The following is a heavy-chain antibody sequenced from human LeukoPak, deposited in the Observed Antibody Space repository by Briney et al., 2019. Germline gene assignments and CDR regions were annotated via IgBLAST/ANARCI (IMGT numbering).Heavy chain of an antibody. CDR1: GGSISSGDYY. D-gene: IGHD6-19*01. Sequence: SETLSLTRTVSGGSISSGDYYWSWIRQPPGKGLEWIGYIYYSGSTYYNPSLKSRVTISVDTSKNQFSLKLSSVTAADTAVYYCARGRQWLGSDYWGQGTLVTVSS. CDR2: IYYSGST. J-gene: IGHJ4*02. CDR3: ARGRQWLGSDY. V-gene: IGHV4-30-4*01.